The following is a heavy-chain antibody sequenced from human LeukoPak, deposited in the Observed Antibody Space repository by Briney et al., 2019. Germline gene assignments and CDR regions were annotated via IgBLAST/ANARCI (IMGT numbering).Heavy chain of an antibody. V-gene: IGHV4-59*01. CDR3: ARRRAYYGSGSSENSYYYYYYMDV. CDR2: IYYSGTT. Sequence: SETLSLTCTVSGGSISLYYWSRIRQPPGRGLEWIGYIYYSGTTNYNPSLKSRLTISVDASKNQFSLKLSSVTAADTAVYYCARRRAYYGSGSSENSYYYYYYMDVWGKGTTVTVSS. D-gene: IGHD3-10*01. CDR1: GGSISLYY. J-gene: IGHJ6*03.